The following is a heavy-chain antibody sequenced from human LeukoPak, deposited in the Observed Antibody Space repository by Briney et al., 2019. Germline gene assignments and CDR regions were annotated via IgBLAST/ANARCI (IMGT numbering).Heavy chain of an antibody. CDR2: IRGDDYT. V-gene: IGHV3-23*01. J-gene: IGHJ4*02. CDR1: GFTFSTYA. D-gene: IGHD1-26*01. CDR3: ARDGLVGAANHFDY. Sequence: PGGSLRLSCAASGFTFSTYAMSWVRQAPGRGLEWVSTIRGDDYTYYADSVKGRFTISRDNSKNTLYLQMNSLRAEDTAVYYCARDGLVGAANHFDYWGQGTLVTVSS.